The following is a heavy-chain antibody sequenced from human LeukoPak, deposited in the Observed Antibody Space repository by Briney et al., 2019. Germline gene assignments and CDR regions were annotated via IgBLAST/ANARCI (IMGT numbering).Heavy chain of an antibody. D-gene: IGHD2-2*01. V-gene: IGHV3-20*04. CDR1: GFTFEDYG. J-gene: IGHJ6*03. CDR3: ARKYQPYYYYMDV. CDR2: INWNGGST. Sequence: GGSLRLSCAGSGFTFEDYGMSWVRQAPGKGLEWVSGINWNGGSTGYADSVKGLFTISRDNAKNSLYLQMNSLRAEDTALNYCARKYQPYYYYMDVWGKGTTVTVSS.